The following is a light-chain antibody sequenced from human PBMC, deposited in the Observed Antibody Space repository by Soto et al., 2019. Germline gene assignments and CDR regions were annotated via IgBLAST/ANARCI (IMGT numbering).Light chain of an antibody. CDR2: KAS. CDR1: QSISNH. CDR3: QHYNSYSEA. J-gene: IGKJ1*01. V-gene: IGKV1-5*03. Sequence: DIQMSQSPSSLSASVEDRVIITCRASQSISNHLNWYQQKPGKAPKLLIYKASTLKSGVPSRFSGCGSGTEFTLTISSLQPDDFATYYCQHYNSYSEAFGQGTKVDI.